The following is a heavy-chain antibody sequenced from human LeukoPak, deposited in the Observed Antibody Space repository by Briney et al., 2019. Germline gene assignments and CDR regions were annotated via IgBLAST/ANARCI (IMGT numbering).Heavy chain of an antibody. J-gene: IGHJ4*02. CDR1: GFTFSTYA. CDR3: ANGPDYYGSGSSFFDY. D-gene: IGHD3-10*01. Sequence: PGGSLRLSCAASGFTFSTYAMSWVRQAPGKGLEWVSAISDSGASTYYADSVKGRFTISRDNSKNTLFLQMNSLRAEDTAVYYCANGPDYYGSGSSFFDYWGQGTLVTVSS. CDR2: ISDSGAST. V-gene: IGHV3-23*01.